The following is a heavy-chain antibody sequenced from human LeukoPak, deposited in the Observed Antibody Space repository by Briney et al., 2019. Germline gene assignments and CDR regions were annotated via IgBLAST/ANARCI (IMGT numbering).Heavy chain of an antibody. CDR3: ARAPLVGSSTSYYYYGMDV. CDR1: GFTFSSYS. D-gene: IGHD2-2*01. CDR2: ISSSSSYI. J-gene: IGHJ6*02. Sequence: GGSLRLSCAAFGFTFSSYSMNWVRQAPGKGLEWVSSISSSSSYIYYADSAKGRFTISRDNAKNSLYLQMNSLRAEDMAVYYCARAPLVGSSTSYYYYGMDVWGQGTTVTVSS. V-gene: IGHV3-21*01.